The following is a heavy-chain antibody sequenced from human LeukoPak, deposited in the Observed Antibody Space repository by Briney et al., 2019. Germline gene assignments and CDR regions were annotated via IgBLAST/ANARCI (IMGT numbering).Heavy chain of an antibody. Sequence: SVKVSCKASLGTFSSYAISWVRQAPGQGLEWMGGSIPIFGTAHYAQKFQGRVTITTDESTSTAYMELSSLRSEDTAVYYCASLYSGSSRYYFDYWGQGTLVTVSS. CDR3: ASLYSGSSRYYFDY. CDR2: SIPIFGTA. J-gene: IGHJ4*02. V-gene: IGHV1-69*05. CDR1: LGTFSSYA. D-gene: IGHD1-26*01.